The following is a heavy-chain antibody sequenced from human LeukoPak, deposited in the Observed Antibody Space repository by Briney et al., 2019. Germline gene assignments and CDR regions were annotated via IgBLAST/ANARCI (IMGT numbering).Heavy chain of an antibody. Sequence: SETLSLTCTVPGGSISSYYWSWIRQPPGKGPEWIGYIYYSGSTNYNPSLKSRVTISVDTSKSQFSLKLSSVTPADTAVYYCAKGGYYGSGNDFRFDPWGQGTLVTVSS. CDR2: IYYSGST. D-gene: IGHD3-10*01. V-gene: IGHV4-59*01. J-gene: IGHJ5*02. CDR1: GGSISSYY. CDR3: AKGGYYGSGNDFRFDP.